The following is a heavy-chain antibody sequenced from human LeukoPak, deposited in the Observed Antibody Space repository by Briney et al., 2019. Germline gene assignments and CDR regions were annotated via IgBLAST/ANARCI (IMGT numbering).Heavy chain of an antibody. CDR1: GFTFSSHS. Sequence: GGSLRLSCAASGFTFSSHSMNWVRQAPGKGLEWVSSISSSSSYIYYADSVKGRFTISRDNAKNSLYLQMNSLRAEDTAVYYCSSGGITIFGVVAKNAFDIWGQGTMVTVSS. CDR3: SSGGITIFGVVAKNAFDI. D-gene: IGHD3-3*01. V-gene: IGHV3-21*01. J-gene: IGHJ3*02. CDR2: ISSSSSYI.